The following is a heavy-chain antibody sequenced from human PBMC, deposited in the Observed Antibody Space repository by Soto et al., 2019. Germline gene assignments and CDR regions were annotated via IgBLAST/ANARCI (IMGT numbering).Heavy chain of an antibody. D-gene: IGHD5-12*01. CDR2: ISYDGNSK. Sequence: GGSLRLSCVAAGFSFSSYGMHWVRQAPGKGLDWVAVISYDGNSKYLTDSVRGRFTISKDSSKKTLFLEMNSLTTEDTGVYYCAKDRDGYNSGGLDVWGQGTTVTVSS. CDR1: GFSFSSYG. J-gene: IGHJ6*02. V-gene: IGHV3-30*18. CDR3: AKDRDGYNSGGLDV.